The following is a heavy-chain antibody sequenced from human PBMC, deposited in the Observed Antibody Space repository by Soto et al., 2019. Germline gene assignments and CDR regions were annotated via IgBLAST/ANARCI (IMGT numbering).Heavy chain of an antibody. D-gene: IGHD4-17*01. CDR1: GFTFSNAW. J-gene: IGHJ3*02. CDR3: TTAETTVTTPYHDAFDI. Sequence: EVQLVESGGGLVKPGGSLRLSCAASGFTFSNAWMSWVRQAPGKGLEWVGRIKSKTDGGTTDYAAPVKGRFTISRDDSKNTLYLQMNSLKTEDTAVYYCTTAETTVTTPYHDAFDIWGQGTMVTVSS. V-gene: IGHV3-15*01. CDR2: IKSKTDGGTT.